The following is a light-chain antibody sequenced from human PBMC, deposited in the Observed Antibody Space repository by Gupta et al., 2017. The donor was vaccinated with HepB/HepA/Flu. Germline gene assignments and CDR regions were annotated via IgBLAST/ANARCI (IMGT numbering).Light chain of an antibody. CDR2: GAS. Sequence: EIVMTQSPATLSVSPGERATVFCRASQSVSSNLAWFQQKPGQAPRLLLDGASSRATGIPARFSGSGSGTEFTLTITGLQSEDFAVYYCQQYNDWPRTFGQGTKVEIK. J-gene: IGKJ1*01. CDR3: QQYNDWPRT. V-gene: IGKV3-15*01. CDR1: QSVSSN.